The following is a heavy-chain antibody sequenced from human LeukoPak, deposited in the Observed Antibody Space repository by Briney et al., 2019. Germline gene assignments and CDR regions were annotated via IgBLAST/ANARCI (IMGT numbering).Heavy chain of an antibody. V-gene: IGHV1-2*04. J-gene: IGHJ6*04. Sequence: ASVKVSCKASGYTFAGYYMHGVRPAPGQGLEWMGWINPNSGGTNYAQKFQGWATMTRDTSISTAYMELSRLRSDDTAVYYCARYGFGELSSYGMDVWGKGTTVTVSS. D-gene: IGHD3-10*01. CDR1: GYTFAGYY. CDR2: INPNSGGT. CDR3: ARYGFGELSSYGMDV.